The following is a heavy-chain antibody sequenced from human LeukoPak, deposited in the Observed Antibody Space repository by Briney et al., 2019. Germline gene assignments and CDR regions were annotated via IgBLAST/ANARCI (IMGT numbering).Heavy chain of an antibody. J-gene: IGHJ5*02. D-gene: IGHD6-19*01. CDR3: AKYTASSCGYP. V-gene: IGHV3-23*01. Sequence: GGSLRLSCAASGFTFSSYAMSWVRQAPGKGLEWVSAFSCRGGSTYYAHSVKGRFTISGDNSKNTLELQMNSLRAEDTAGYYCAKYTASSCGYPWGQGTLVTVSS. CDR1: GFTFSSYA. CDR2: FSCRGGST.